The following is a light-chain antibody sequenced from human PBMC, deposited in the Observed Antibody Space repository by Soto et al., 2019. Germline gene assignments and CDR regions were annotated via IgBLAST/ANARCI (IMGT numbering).Light chain of an antibody. Sequence: QSALTQPPSASGSPGQSVTISCTGSSRDVAGYNYVSWYQQHPDRAPKLLIFEVTKRPSGVPYRFSGSKSGNTASLTVSGLQPEDEADYYCTSFAGTNNFVVFGGGTQLTVL. J-gene: IGLJ2*01. CDR3: TSFAGTNNFVV. V-gene: IGLV2-8*01. CDR1: SRDVAGYNY. CDR2: EVT.